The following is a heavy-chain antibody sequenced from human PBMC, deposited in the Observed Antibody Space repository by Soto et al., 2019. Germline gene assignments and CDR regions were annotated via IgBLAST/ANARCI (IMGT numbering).Heavy chain of an antibody. CDR3: ARDQASLDGYNYPDAFDI. CDR2: ISAYNGNT. J-gene: IGHJ3*02. V-gene: IGHV1-18*01. D-gene: IGHD5-12*01. Sequence: QVQLVQSGAEVKKPGASVKVSCKASGYTFTSYGISWVRQAPGQGLEWMGWISAYNGNTNYAQKLQGRGTMTTDTSTSTAYMELRSLRSDDTAVYYCARDQASLDGYNYPDAFDIWGQGTMVTVSS. CDR1: GYTFTSYG.